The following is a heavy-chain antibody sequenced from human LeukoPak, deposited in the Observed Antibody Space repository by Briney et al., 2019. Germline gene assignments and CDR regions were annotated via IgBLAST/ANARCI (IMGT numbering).Heavy chain of an antibody. CDR1: SGSISSYY. J-gene: IGHJ4*02. V-gene: IGHV4-59*01. CDR3: AGGWLPDKNDF. D-gene: IGHD5-24*01. CDR2: FHHSGST. Sequence: SETLSLTCTVSSGSISSYYWSWIRQPPGKGLEWIGFFHHSGSTNYNPSFKSRVTISADTSNNHFSLRLTSVTAADTAVYYCAGGWLPDKNDFWGQGTLVTVSA.